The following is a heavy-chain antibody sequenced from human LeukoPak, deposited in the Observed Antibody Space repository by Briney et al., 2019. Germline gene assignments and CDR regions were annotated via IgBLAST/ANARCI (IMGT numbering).Heavy chain of an antibody. Sequence: PSETLSLTCAVSGYSISSGYYWGWIRQPPGKGLEWIGSIYHSGSTYYNPSLKSRVTISVDTSKNQFSLKLSSVTAADTAVYYCARQIAAAGRAFDIWGQGTMVTASS. CDR2: IYHSGST. V-gene: IGHV4-38-2*01. D-gene: IGHD6-13*01. CDR1: GYSISSGYY. CDR3: ARQIAAAGRAFDI. J-gene: IGHJ3*02.